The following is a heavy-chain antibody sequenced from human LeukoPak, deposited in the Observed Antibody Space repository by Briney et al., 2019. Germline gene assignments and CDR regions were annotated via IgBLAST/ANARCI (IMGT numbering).Heavy chain of an antibody. Sequence: SVKVSCKASGGTFSSYAISWVRQAPGQGLEWMGGIIPIFGTANYAQKFQGRVTITADESTSTAYMELSSLRSEDTAVYYCARDDSGSYYFDYWGQGTLVTVSS. CDR2: IIPIFGTA. J-gene: IGHJ4*02. D-gene: IGHD1-26*01. CDR1: GGTFSSYA. V-gene: IGHV1-69*13. CDR3: ARDDSGSYYFDY.